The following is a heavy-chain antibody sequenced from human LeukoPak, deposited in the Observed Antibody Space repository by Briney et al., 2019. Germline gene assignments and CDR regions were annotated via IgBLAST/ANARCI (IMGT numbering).Heavy chain of an antibody. J-gene: IGHJ5*02. CDR3: ARARQQLVMNWFDP. D-gene: IGHD6-13*01. Sequence: ASVKVSCKASGYTFTGYYMHWVRQAPGQGLEWMGRINPNSGGTNYAQKFQGRVTMTRDTSISTACMELSRLRSDDTAVYYCARARQQLVMNWFDPWGQGTLVTVSS. V-gene: IGHV1-2*06. CDR1: GYTFTGYY. CDR2: INPNSGGT.